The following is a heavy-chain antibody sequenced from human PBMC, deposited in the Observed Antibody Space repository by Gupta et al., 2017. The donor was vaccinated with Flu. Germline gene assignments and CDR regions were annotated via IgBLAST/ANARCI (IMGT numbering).Heavy chain of an antibody. CDR1: GFTFSSYS. CDR3: ARGGWAEPESYYYYAMDV. J-gene: IGHJ6*02. Sequence: EVQLVESGGGLVTPGGSLRLSCAASGFTFSSYSMNWVRQSPGKGLEWVSFISSSSNYIYYADSLKGRFTISRDNAENSLYLQMNSLRAEDTAVYYCARGGWAEPESYYYYAMDVWGQGTTVTVSS. D-gene: IGHD1-26*01. V-gene: IGHV3-21*01. CDR2: ISSSSNYI.